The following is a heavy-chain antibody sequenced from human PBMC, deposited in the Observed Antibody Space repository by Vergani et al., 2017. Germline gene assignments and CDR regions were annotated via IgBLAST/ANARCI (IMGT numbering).Heavy chain of an antibody. D-gene: IGHD3-3*01. CDR2: ISGSGGST. V-gene: IGHV3-23*01. CDR3: AKVLYYDFWSGYFN. J-gene: IGHJ4*02. CDR1: GFTFSSSA. Sequence: EVQLLESGGGLVQPGGSLRLSCAASGFTFSSSAMSWVRQAPGKGLEWVSAISGSGGSTYYADSVKGRFTISRDNSKNTLYLQMNSLRAEDTAVYYCAKVLYYDFWSGYFNWGQGTLVTVSS.